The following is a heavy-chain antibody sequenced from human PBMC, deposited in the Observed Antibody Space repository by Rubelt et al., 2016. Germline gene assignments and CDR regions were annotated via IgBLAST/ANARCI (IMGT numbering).Heavy chain of an antibody. CDR3: ARVIAAREDYNWFDP. CDR1: GYTFTSYG. Sequence: QVQLVQSGAEVKKPGASVKVSCKASGYTFTSYGISWVRQAPGQGLEWMGWINTNTGNPTYAQGFTGRFVFSLDTSVSTAYLQISSLKAEDTAVYYCARVIAAREDYNWFDPWGQGTLVTVSS. J-gene: IGHJ5*02. D-gene: IGHD6-6*01. V-gene: IGHV7-4-1*02. CDR2: INTNTGNP.